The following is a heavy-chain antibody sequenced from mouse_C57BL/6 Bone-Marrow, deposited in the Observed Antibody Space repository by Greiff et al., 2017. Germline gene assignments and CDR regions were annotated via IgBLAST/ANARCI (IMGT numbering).Heavy chain of an antibody. CDR2: IYPGNSDT. CDR1: GYTFTSYW. D-gene: IGHD1-1*01. J-gene: IGHJ4*01. Sequence: VQLQQSGTVLARPGASVKMSCKTSGYTFTSYWMHWVKQRPGQGLEWIGAIYPGNSDTSYNQKFKGKAKLTAVTSASPAYMELSSLTKEYSAVYYCTRLRTAMDYWGQGTSVTVSS. CDR3: TRLRTAMDY. V-gene: IGHV1-5*01.